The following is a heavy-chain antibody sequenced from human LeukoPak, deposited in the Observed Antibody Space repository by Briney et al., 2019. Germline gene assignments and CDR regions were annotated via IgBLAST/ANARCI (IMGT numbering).Heavy chain of an antibody. J-gene: IGHJ3*02. D-gene: IGHD3-22*01. CDR2: INPNSGGT. V-gene: IGHV1-2*02. CDR1: GYTFTGYY. CDR3: AKNYYYDNTGYWGAFDI. Sequence: ASVKVSFKASGYTFTGYYMHWVRQAPGQGLEWMGWINPNSGGTNYAQKFQGRVTMTRDTSISTAYMELSRLRSDDTAIYHCAKNYYYDNTGYWGAFDIWGQGTMVTVSS.